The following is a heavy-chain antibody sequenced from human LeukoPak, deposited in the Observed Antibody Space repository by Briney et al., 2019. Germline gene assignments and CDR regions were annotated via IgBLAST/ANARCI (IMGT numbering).Heavy chain of an antibody. D-gene: IGHD3-9*01. CDR2: IWYDGSNK. CDR1: GFTFSRHG. CDR3: ARGLTYYDILTGYYLGNWFDP. J-gene: IGHJ5*02. V-gene: IGHV3-33*01. Sequence: GGSLRLSCAASGFTFSRHGMHWVRQAPGKGLEWVALIWYDGSNKYYADSVKGRFTIFRDNSKNTLYLQMNSLRAEDTAVYYCARGLTYYDILTGYYLGNWFDPWGQGTLVTVSS.